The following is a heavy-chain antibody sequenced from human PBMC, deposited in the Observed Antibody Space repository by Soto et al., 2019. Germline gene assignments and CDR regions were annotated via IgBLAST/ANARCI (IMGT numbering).Heavy chain of an antibody. CDR1: GFTFSDYY. CDR2: ISSSGSTI. Sequence: PGGSLRLSCAASGFTFSDYYMSWIRQAPGKGLEWVSYISSSGSTIYYADSVKGRFTISRDNAKNSLYLQMNSLRAEDTAVYYCARKTSSLFNWFDPWGQGTLVTVSS. D-gene: IGHD2-2*01. V-gene: IGHV3-11*01. CDR3: ARKTSSLFNWFDP. J-gene: IGHJ5*02.